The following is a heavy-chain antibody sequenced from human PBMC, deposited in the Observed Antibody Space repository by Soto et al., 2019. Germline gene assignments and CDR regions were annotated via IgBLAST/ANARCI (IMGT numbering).Heavy chain of an antibody. J-gene: IGHJ4*02. V-gene: IGHV1-8*01. CDR2: INPNSGNI. Sequence: ASVKVSCKASGNTFSSYAINWVRQATGHGLEWMGWINPNSGNIGYAQKFQGRVTMTRDTAIRTAYMEVSRLRSDDTAVYYCARGRASGSYYLLDSWGQGTLVTVSS. D-gene: IGHD3-10*01. CDR1: GNTFSSYA. CDR3: ARGRASGSYYLLDS.